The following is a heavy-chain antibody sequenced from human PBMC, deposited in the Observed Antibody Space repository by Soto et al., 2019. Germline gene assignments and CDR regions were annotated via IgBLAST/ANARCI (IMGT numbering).Heavy chain of an antibody. J-gene: IGHJ6*02. V-gene: IGHV5-10-1*01. CDR3: ARIRYYGSGSTPIYGMDV. CDR1: GYSFTSYW. Sequence: GESLKISCKGSGYSFTSYWISWVRQMPGKGLEWMGRTDPSDSYTNYSPSFQGHVTISADKSISTAYLQWSSLKASDTAMYYCARIRYYGSGSTPIYGMDVWGQGTTVTVSS. D-gene: IGHD3-10*01. CDR2: TDPSDSYT.